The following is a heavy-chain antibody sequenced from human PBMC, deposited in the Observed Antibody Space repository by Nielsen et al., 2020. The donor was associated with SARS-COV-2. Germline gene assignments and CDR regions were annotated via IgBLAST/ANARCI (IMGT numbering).Heavy chain of an antibody. J-gene: IGHJ4*02. CDR3: ARGGRWFGELNDVDY. V-gene: IGHV1-2*06. CDR2: INPNSGGT. CDR1: GYTFTGYY. D-gene: IGHD3-10*01. Sequence: ASVKVSCKASGYTFTGYYMHWVRQAPGQGLEWMGRINPNSGGTDYAQKFQGRVTMTRDTSISTAYMDLSRLRSDDTAVYYCARGGRWFGELNDVDYWGQGTLVTVSS.